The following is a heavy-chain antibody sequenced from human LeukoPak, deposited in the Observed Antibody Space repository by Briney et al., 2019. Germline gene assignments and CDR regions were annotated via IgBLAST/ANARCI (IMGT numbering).Heavy chain of an antibody. J-gene: IGHJ4*02. CDR1: GFTFSNYW. D-gene: IGHD5-18*01. Sequence: GGSLRLSCAASGFTFSNYWIHWVRQAPGKGLVWVSRIDNAGSITTYADSVKGRFTISRDNAENTLYLQMNSLRVEDTAVYYCARETANRRYFDYWGQGTLVTVSS. CDR2: IDNAGSIT. CDR3: ARETANRRYFDY. V-gene: IGHV3-74*03.